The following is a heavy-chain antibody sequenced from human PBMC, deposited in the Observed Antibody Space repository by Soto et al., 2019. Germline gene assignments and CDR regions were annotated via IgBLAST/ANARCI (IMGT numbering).Heavy chain of an antibody. CDR2: IKEDGTQQ. V-gene: IGHV3-7*01. CDR1: GFSFSSHW. J-gene: IGHJ3*01. Sequence: EVQLVESGGGLVQPGGSLRLSCAASGFSFSSHWMTWVRQAPGKGLEGVANIKEDGTQQYYVDSVKGRFFISRDNAKNSLSLQRHSLTAEDTAMYYCARDGRYCTWSDCKGDAFDLWGQGTVVTVSS. D-gene: IGHD2-8*01. CDR3: ARDGRYCTWSDCKGDAFDL.